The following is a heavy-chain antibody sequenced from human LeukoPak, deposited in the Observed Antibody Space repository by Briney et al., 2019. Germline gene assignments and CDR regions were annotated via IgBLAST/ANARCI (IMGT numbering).Heavy chain of an antibody. V-gene: IGHV3-53*01. D-gene: IGHD3-3*01. J-gene: IGHJ4*02. Sequence: PGGSLRLSCAASGFSVSSNYMSWVRQAPGKGLEWVSVIYSGGKTHYADSVKGRFTISRDNSKNTLYLQMNSLGAEDTAVYYCARCLYDFWSGYSQLDYWGQGTLVTVSS. CDR2: IYSGGKT. CDR1: GFSVSSNY. CDR3: ARCLYDFWSGYSQLDY.